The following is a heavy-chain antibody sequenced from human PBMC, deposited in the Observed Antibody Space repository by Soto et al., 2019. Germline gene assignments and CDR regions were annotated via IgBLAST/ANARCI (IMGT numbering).Heavy chain of an antibody. V-gene: IGHV3-74*01. CDR1: GFSFSNYV. J-gene: IGHJ4*02. CDR2: VSHDGAFT. D-gene: IGHD3-3*01. Sequence: EVQLVESGGALVQPGGSLRLSCVASGFSFSNYVMHWVRQVPGKGLVWVSRVSHDGAFTTYADSVKGRFTISRDNSKNTMYLEMNSLGADDRVVYYCTSDLDWLLFAYFGQGTLVPVSS. CDR3: TSDLDWLLFAY.